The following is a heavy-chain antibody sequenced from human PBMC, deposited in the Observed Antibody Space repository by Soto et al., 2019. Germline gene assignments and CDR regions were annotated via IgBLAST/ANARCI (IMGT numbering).Heavy chain of an antibody. J-gene: IGHJ3*02. CDR2: IYYRGST. CDR1: GGSISSYY. CDR3: ARDHDYGGNTVYVFDI. D-gene: IGHD4-17*01. Sequence: SETLSLTCTVSGGSISSYYWSWIRQPPGKGLEWIGYIYYRGSTNYNPSLKSRVTISVDTSKNQFSLKLSSVTAADTAVYYCARDHDYGGNTVYVFDILGQGTMVT. V-gene: IGHV4-59*01.